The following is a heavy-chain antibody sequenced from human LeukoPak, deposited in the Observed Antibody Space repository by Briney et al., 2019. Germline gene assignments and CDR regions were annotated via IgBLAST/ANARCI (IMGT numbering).Heavy chain of an antibody. V-gene: IGHV5-51*01. CDR2: IYPGDSDT. Sequence: GESLQISCQGSGYSFTNYWIGWVRQLPGKGLEWMGIIYPGDSDTRYSPSFQGHVTISADKSISTAYLQWSSLKASDTAMYYCARHPSAVAGDVFDYWGQGTLVTVSS. CDR3: ARHPSAVAGDVFDY. CDR1: GYSFTNYW. J-gene: IGHJ4*02. D-gene: IGHD6-19*01.